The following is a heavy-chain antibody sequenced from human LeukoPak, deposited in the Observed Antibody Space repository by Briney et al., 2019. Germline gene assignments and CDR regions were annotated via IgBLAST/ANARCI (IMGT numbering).Heavy chain of an antibody. CDR1: GYTFTSYY. V-gene: IGHV1-46*01. CDR3: ARFLAVAGLDY. J-gene: IGHJ4*02. CDR2: INPSGGST. Sequence: ASVKVSFKASGYTFTSYYMHWVRQAPGQGLEWMGIINPSGGSTSYAQKFQGRVTMTRDTSTSTVYMELSSLRSEDTAVYYCARFLAVAGLDYWGQGTLVTVSS. D-gene: IGHD6-19*01.